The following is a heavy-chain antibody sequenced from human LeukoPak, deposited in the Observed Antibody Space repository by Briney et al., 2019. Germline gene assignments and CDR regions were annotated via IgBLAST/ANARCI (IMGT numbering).Heavy chain of an antibody. CDR1: GYTFTSYD. CDR2: MNPNSGNT. CDR3: ARGRSPAGIQGNWFDP. Sequence: ASVKVSCKASGYTFTSYDISWVRQATGQGLEWMGWMNPNSGNTGYAQKFQGRVTMTRNTSISTAYMELSSLRSEDTAVYYCARGRSPAGIQGNWFDPWGEGTLVTVSS. V-gene: IGHV1-8*01. J-gene: IGHJ5*02. D-gene: IGHD2-2*02.